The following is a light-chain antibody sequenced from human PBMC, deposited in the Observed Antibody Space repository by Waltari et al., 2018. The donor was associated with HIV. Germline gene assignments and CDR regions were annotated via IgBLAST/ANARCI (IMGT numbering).Light chain of an antibody. CDR1: KLGDKY. J-gene: IGLJ2*01. Sequence: SYMLTQPPSVSVSPGQTAIIPCSGDKLGDKYASWYQQRPGQSPVLVIYEDVKRPSGIPERFSGSNSGNTATLTISGTQAMDESDYYCQAWDSHNVIFGGGTKLTVL. V-gene: IGLV3-1*01. CDR3: QAWDSHNVI. CDR2: EDV.